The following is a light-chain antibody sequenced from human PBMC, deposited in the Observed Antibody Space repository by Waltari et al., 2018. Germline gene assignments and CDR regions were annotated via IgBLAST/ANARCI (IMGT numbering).Light chain of an antibody. J-gene: IGKJ3*01. CDR3: QQYGNSPFT. Sequence: IVLTQSPGPLSLSPGVRATLPCRASQTVSNNYVAWYQQRPGQAPRLLIFDTSTRATGIPDRFSGGGSETDFTLTISRLEPEDFAVYYCQQYGNSPFTFGPGTKVDIK. V-gene: IGKV3-20*01. CDR2: DTS. CDR1: QTVSNNY.